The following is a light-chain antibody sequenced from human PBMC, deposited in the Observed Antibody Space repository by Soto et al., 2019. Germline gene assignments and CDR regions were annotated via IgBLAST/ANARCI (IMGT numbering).Light chain of an antibody. V-gene: IGLV1-51*01. CDR1: SSNIGINY. CDR3: GTWDSSLSAGV. CDR2: DNN. Sequence: QSVLTQPPSVSAAPGQKVTISCSGSSSNIGINYVSWYQQLPGTAPKLLIYDNNKRPSGIPDRFSGSKSGTSATLGITGLQTGDEADYYCGTWDSSLSAGVFGGGTKLTFL. J-gene: IGLJ2*01.